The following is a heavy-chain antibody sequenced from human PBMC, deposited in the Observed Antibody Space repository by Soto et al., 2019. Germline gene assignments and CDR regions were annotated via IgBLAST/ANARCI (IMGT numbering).Heavy chain of an antibody. V-gene: IGHV5-51*01. D-gene: IGHD3-10*01. CDR2: IYPGDSDT. CDR1: GYSFTSYW. J-gene: IGHJ6*02. Sequence: GESLKISCKGSGYSFTSYWIGWVRQMPWKGLEWMGIIYPGDSDTRYSPSFQGQVTISADKSISTAYLQWSSLKASDTAMYYCARSYYYGSGSYNYYYYYGMDVWGQGTTVTVSS. CDR3: ARSYYYGSGSYNYYYYYGMDV.